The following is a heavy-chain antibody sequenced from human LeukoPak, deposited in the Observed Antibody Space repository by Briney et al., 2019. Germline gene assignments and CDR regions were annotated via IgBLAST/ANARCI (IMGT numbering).Heavy chain of an antibody. CDR1: GFTFSSYG. CDR3: ARGGWFGELVRRFGYYYYYMDV. J-gene: IGHJ6*03. CDR2: ISYDGSSK. V-gene: IGHV3-30*03. D-gene: IGHD3-10*01. Sequence: GGSLRLSCAASGFTFSSYGMHWVRQAPGKGLEWVAVISYDGSSKYYADSVKGRFTISRDNSKNTLYLQMSSLKHEDTAVYYCARGGWFGELVRRFGYYYYYMDVWGKGTTVTVSS.